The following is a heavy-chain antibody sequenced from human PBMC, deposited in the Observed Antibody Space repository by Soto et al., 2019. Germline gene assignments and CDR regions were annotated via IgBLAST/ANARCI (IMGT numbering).Heavy chain of an antibody. Sequence: PSETLSLTCTVSGGSIISGGYYWSWIRQRPGKGLEWIGDIHYSGSTFYNPSLKSRVTISVDTSENQFSLKLSSMTAADTAVYYCARGEVLPAASLDYWGQGTLVTVSS. D-gene: IGHD2-2*01. V-gene: IGHV4-31*03. CDR2: IHYSGST. CDR3: ARGEVLPAASLDY. CDR1: GGSIISGGYY. J-gene: IGHJ4*02.